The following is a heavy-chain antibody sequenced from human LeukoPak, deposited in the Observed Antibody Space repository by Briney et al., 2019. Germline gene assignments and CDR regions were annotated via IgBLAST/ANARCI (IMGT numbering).Heavy chain of an antibody. CDR2: IRSKAYGGTT. CDR1: GFTFGDYS. J-gene: IGHJ4*02. Sequence: GGSLRLSCTASGFTFGDYSMNWVRQAPGKGLEWVGFIRSKAYGGTTEYAASVKGRFTISRDDSKSIAYLQRNSLKTEDTAVYYCTRGRRATHDYWGQGTLVTVSP. CDR3: TRGRRATHDY. V-gene: IGHV3-49*04. D-gene: IGHD1-26*01.